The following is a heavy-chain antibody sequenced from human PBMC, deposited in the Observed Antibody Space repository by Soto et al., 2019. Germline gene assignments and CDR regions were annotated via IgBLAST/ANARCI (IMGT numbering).Heavy chain of an antibody. CDR3: ARAGRYCSGGSCYFMMDV. V-gene: IGHV4-59*08. D-gene: IGHD2-15*01. CDR1: GGSISSYY. J-gene: IGHJ6*04. CDR2: IYYSGST. Sequence: SETLSLTCTVSGGSISSYYWSWIRQPPGKGLEWIGYIYYSGSTNYNPSLKSRVTISVDTSKNQFSLKLSSVTAADTAVYYCARAGRYCSGGSCYFMMDVWGKGTTVTVSS.